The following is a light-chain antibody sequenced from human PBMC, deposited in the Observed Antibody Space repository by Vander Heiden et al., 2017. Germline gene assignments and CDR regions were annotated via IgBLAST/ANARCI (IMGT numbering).Light chain of an antibody. J-gene: IGKJ4*01. V-gene: IGKV1-39*01. Sequence: DIQMTQSPSSLSASVGDRVTNTCRASHNIYNYLNWYQQKSGQAPKVLIYEASTLQSGAPSRFNGGGSGTHFTLTISSLQPEDSAIYFCQQSLSAPLTFGGGTKVEVK. CDR3: QQSLSAPLT. CDR2: EAS. CDR1: HNIYNY.